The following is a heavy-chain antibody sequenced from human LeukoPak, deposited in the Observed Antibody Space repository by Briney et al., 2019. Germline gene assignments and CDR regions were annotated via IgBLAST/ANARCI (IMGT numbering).Heavy chain of an antibody. CDR1: GFTFSSYA. D-gene: IGHD2-15*01. J-gene: IGHJ5*02. CDR3: AKDTCSGGSCYSWRGNWFDP. V-gene: IGHV3-23*01. Sequence: GGSLRLSCAASGFTFSSYAMSWVRQAPGKGLERVSAISGSGGSTYYADSVKGRFTISRDNSKNTLYLQMNSLRAEDTAVYYCAKDTCSGGSCYSWRGNWFDPWGQGTLVTVSS. CDR2: ISGSGGST.